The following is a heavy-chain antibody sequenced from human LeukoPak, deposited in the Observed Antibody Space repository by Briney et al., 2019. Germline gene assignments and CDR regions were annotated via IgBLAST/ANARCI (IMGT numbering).Heavy chain of an antibody. J-gene: IGHJ6*04. CDR1: GFSFSSYS. V-gene: IGHV3-48*01. D-gene: IGHD3-10*02. Sequence: GGSLRLSCAASGFSFSSYSMIWVRQAPGKGLEWVSYITGSSTTIYYADSVKGRFTISRDNAKNSLYLQMNSLRAEDTAVYYCAELGITMIGGVWGKGTTVTISS. CDR3: AELGITMIGGV. CDR2: ITGSSTTI.